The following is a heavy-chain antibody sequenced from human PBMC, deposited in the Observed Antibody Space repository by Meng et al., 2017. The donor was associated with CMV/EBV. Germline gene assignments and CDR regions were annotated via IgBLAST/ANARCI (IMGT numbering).Heavy chain of an antibody. CDR2: IWYDGSNK. J-gene: IGHJ6*02. Sequence: GGSLRLSCAASGFTFSSYWMSWVRQAPGKGLEWVAVIWYDGSNKYYADSVKGRFTISRDNSKNTLYLQMNSLRAEDTAVYHCAKDFRDIVVVPAAEQNYYYYGMDVWGQGTTVTVSS. V-gene: IGHV3-33*06. CDR3: AKDFRDIVVVPAAEQNYYYYGMDV. CDR1: GFTFSSYW. D-gene: IGHD2-2*01.